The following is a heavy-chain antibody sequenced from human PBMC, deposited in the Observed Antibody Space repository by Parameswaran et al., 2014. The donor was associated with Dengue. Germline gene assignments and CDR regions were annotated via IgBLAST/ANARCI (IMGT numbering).Heavy chain of an antibody. CDR2: TSAYNGNT. V-gene: IGHV1-18*01. D-gene: IGHD3-3*01. CDR3: ARGLKSITIFGVVTPSGLDV. Sequence: WVRQAPGQGLEWMGWTSAYNGNTDYAPKVQGRVTMTTDPSTSTAYMELRSLRSDDTAVYYCARGLKSITIFGVVTPSGLDVWGQGTTVTVSS. J-gene: IGHJ6*02.